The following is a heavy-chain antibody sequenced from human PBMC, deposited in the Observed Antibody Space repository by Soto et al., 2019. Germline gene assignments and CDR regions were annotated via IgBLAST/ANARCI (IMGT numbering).Heavy chain of an antibody. Sequence: GESLRLSCAASEFTFSNFAMHWVRQAPGKGLEWVAVISYDGDDKKFADSVKGRFTISRDNSKNTLFLQMNSLRPEDTAVYFCAKDSGRGSADYYFDYWGRGSLVTVSS. CDR2: ISYDGDDK. D-gene: IGHD3-10*01. V-gene: IGHV3-30*18. CDR3: AKDSGRGSADYYFDY. J-gene: IGHJ4*02. CDR1: EFTFSNFA.